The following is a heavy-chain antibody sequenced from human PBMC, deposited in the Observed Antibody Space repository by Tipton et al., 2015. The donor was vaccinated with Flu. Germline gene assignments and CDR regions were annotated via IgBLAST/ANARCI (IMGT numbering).Heavy chain of an antibody. CDR3: ARGMMYKRSSADH. V-gene: IGHV4-4*07. J-gene: IGHJ4*02. CDR1: GGSISGYY. CDR2: IFTSGST. Sequence: GLVKPSETLSLTCSVSGGSISGYYWSWVRQPARKGLEWIGRIFTSGSTNVNPSLKSRVTMSIDTSKQQFSLRLTSVTAADTAVYYCARGMMYKRSSADHWGPGTLVSVSS. D-gene: IGHD6-6*01.